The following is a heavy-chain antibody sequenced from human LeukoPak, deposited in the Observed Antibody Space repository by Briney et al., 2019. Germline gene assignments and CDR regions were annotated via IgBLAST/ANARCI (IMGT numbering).Heavy chain of an antibody. Sequence: GGSLRLSCAASGFTVSSNYMSWVRQAPGKGLEWVSSISSSSSYIYYADSVKGRFTISRDNAKNSLYLQMNSLRAEDTAVYYCARGTGIAAADAFDIWGQGTMVTVSS. V-gene: IGHV3-21*01. CDR1: GFTVSSNY. CDR2: ISSSSSYI. CDR3: ARGTGIAAADAFDI. D-gene: IGHD6-13*01. J-gene: IGHJ3*02.